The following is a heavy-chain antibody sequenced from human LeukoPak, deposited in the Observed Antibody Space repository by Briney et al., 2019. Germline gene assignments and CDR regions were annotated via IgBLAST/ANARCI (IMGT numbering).Heavy chain of an antibody. Sequence: GGSLRLSCAASGFTFDDYGMNWVRQAPGKGLEWVSGINWNGGSTGYADSVKGRLTTSRDNAKNSLFLQMNRLRAEDTAVYYCYGANAEHWGQGTLVAVSS. CDR2: INWNGGST. CDR1: GFTFDDYG. D-gene: IGHD4-23*01. V-gene: IGHV3-20*04. J-gene: IGHJ1*01. CDR3: YGANAEH.